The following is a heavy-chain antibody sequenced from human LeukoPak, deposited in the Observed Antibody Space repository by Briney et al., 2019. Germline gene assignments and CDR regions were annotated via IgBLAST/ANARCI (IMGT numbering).Heavy chain of an antibody. D-gene: IGHD5-24*01. Sequence: GGSLSLSCAASGLTFNGYSMNWVGPAPAKGREWVSYIRSSSSIIYYADSVKGRFTISRDNAKNSLYLQMNSLRDEDTAVYYCTRGRGADGYNYFDYWGQGTLVTVSS. CDR3: TRGRGADGYNYFDY. CDR1: GLTFNGYS. J-gene: IGHJ4*02. CDR2: IRSSSSII. V-gene: IGHV3-48*02.